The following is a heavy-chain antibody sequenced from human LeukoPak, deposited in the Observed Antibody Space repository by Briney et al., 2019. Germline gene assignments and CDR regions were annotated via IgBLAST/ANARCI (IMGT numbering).Heavy chain of an antibody. CDR2: ISSSGSTI. J-gene: IGHJ5*02. D-gene: IGHD3-3*01. Sequence: GGSLRLSCAASGFTFSSYEMNWVRQAPGKGLEWVSYISSSGSTIYHADSVKGRFTISRDNAKNSLYLQMNSLRAEDTAVYYCARSPFGVVSTWGQGTLVTVSS. CDR3: ARSPFGVVST. V-gene: IGHV3-48*03. CDR1: GFTFSSYE.